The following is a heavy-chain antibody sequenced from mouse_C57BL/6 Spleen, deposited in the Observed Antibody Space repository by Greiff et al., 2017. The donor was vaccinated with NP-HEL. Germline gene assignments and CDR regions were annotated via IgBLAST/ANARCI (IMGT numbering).Heavy chain of an antibody. J-gene: IGHJ3*01. V-gene: IGHV2-9*01. CDR2: ISGGGST. Sequence: VQLVKSGPGLVAPSQSLSITCTVSGFSLTSYGVDWVRKPPGKGLEWLGVISGGGSTNYNSALMSRLSISKDNSKSQVFLKMNSLQTDDTAMYYCAKLTTVAAYWGQGTLVTVTA. CDR3: AKLTTVAAY. CDR1: GFSLTSYG. D-gene: IGHD1-1*01.